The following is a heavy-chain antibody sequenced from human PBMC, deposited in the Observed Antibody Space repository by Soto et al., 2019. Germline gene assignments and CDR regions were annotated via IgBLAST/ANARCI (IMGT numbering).Heavy chain of an antibody. D-gene: IGHD3-22*01. CDR2: ISYDGSNK. V-gene: IGHV3-30-3*01. Sequence: LSLTCAASGFTFSSYAMHWVRQAPGKGLKWVAVISYDGSNKYYADSVKGRFTISRDNSKNTLYLQMNSLRAEDTAVYYCARAEVVITTPIDYWGQGTLVTVSS. CDR1: GFTFSSYA. CDR3: ARAEVVITTPIDY. J-gene: IGHJ4*02.